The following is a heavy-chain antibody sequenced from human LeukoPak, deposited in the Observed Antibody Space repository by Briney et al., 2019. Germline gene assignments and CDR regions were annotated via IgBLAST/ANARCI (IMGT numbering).Heavy chain of an antibody. V-gene: IGHV3-49*04. CDR2: IRSKAYGGTT. D-gene: IGHD3-10*01. J-gene: IGHJ4*02. Sequence: PGGSLRLSCAASGFTFSSYAMSWVRQAPGKGLEWVGFIRSKAYGGTTEYAASVKGRFTISRDDSKSIAYLQMNSLKTEDTAVYYCTRANYYGSGAQGYWGQGTLVTVSS. CDR1: GFTFSSYA. CDR3: TRANYYGSGAQGY.